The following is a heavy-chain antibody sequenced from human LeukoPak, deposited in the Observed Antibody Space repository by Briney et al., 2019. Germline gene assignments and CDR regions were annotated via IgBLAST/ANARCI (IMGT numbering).Heavy chain of an antibody. D-gene: IGHD6-13*01. J-gene: IGHJ4*02. V-gene: IGHV5-51*01. Sequence: GESLKISCKGSGYSFTSYWIAWVRQMPGEGLEWMGIIYPGDSDTRYGPSFQGQVTISADKSISTAYLQWSSLKASDTAMYYCARHGSAAADDYWGQGTLVTVSS. CDR1: GYSFTSYW. CDR2: IYPGDSDT. CDR3: ARHGSAAADDY.